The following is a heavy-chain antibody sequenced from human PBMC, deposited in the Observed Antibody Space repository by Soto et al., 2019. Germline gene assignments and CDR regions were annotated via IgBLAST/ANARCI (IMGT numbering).Heavy chain of an antibody. D-gene: IGHD3-3*01. CDR3: ARTATKDMYYDFWTGPVDY. CDR2: ISYDGSNK. CDR1: GFTFSSYA. J-gene: IGHJ4*02. Sequence: GGSLRLSCAASGFTFSSYAMHGVRQAPGKGLEWVAIISYDGSNKYYADSVKGRFTISRDNSKNTLYLQMNSLRAEDTAVFYCARTATKDMYYDFWTGPVDYWGQGTLVTVSS. V-gene: IGHV3-30-3*01.